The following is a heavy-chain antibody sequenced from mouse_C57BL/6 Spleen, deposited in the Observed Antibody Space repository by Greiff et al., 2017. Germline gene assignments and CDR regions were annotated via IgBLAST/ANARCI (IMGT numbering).Heavy chain of an antibody. D-gene: IGHD1-1*01. CDR3: ARRGVITTGVDHCYFDV. V-gene: IGHV1-64*01. CDR2: IHPTSGNT. Sequence: VQLQQPGAELVKPGASVKLSCKASGYTFTSYWMHWVKQRPGQGLEWIGMIHPTSGNTNYNQKFKSKATLTVDKSSSTAYMQLSSLTSEDSAVYYCARRGVITTGVDHCYFDVWGTGTTVTVSS. CDR1: GYTFTSYW. J-gene: IGHJ1*03.